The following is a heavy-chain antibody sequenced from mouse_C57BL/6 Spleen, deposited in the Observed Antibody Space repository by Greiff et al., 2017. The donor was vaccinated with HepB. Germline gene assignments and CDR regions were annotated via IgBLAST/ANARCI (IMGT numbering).Heavy chain of an antibody. V-gene: IGHV1-54*01. CDR3: ARSDGYYGYAMGC. CDR1: GYAFTNYL. D-gene: IGHD2-3*01. J-gene: IGHJ4*01. Sequence: VQRVESGAELVRPGTSVKVSCKASGYAFTNYLIEWVKQRPGQGLEWIGVINPGSGGTNYNEKFKGKATLTADKSSSTAYMQLSSLISEDSAVYFCARSDGYYGYAMGCWGQGTSVTVAS. CDR2: INPGSGGT.